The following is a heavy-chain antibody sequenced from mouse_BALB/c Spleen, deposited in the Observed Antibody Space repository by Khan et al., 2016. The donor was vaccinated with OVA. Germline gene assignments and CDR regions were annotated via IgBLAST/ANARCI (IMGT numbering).Heavy chain of an antibody. V-gene: IGHV2-6*02. CDR2: IWSDGIT. CDR3: ARGGFYAMDY. Sequence: QVQLKESGPGLVAPSQSLSITCTVTGFSLTTYGVHWVRQPPGKGLEWLVVIWSDGITTYNSALKSRLSISKDNSKSQVFLKMNSFQTDDTAMYYCARGGFYAMDYWGQGTSVTVSS. J-gene: IGHJ4*01. CDR1: GFSLTTYG.